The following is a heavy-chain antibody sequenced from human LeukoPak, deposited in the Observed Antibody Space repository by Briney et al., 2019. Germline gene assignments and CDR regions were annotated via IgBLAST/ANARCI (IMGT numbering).Heavy chain of an antibody. Sequence: GGSLRLSCAASGFTFSSYEMNWVRQAPGKGLEWVSYISSSGSTICYADSVKGRFTISRDNAKNSLYLQMNSLRAEDTAVYYCARGEYSSGWYAFDIWGQGTMVTVSS. CDR3: ARGEYSSGWYAFDI. J-gene: IGHJ3*02. D-gene: IGHD6-19*01. V-gene: IGHV3-48*03. CDR1: GFTFSSYE. CDR2: ISSSGSTI.